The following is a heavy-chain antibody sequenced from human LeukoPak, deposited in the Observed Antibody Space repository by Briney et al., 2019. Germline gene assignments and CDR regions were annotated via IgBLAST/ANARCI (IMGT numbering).Heavy chain of an antibody. V-gene: IGHV1-69*13. D-gene: IGHD3-9*01. CDR3: AISTDILTGYLLDY. Sequence: SVKVSCKASGGTFSSYAISWVRQAPAQGLEWMGVIIPIFGTANYAQKFQVRVTIIADESTSTAYMELSGLRSEDTAVYYCAISTDILTGYLLDYWGQGTLVTVSS. CDR1: GGTFSSYA. J-gene: IGHJ4*02. CDR2: IIPIFGTA.